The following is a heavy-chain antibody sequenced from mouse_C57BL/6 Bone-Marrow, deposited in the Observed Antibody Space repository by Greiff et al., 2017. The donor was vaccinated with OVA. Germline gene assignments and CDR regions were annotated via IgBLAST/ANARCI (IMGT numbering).Heavy chain of an antibody. J-gene: IGHJ4*01. Sequence: VQLQQSGPELVKPGASVKISCKASGYTFTDYYMNWVKQSHGKSLEWIGDINPNNGGTSYNQKFKGKATLTVDKSSSTAYMELRSLTSEDSAVYYCARGRLRKGNAMDYWGQGTSVTVSS. V-gene: IGHV1-26*01. D-gene: IGHD2-4*01. CDR2: INPNNGGT. CDR3: ARGRLRKGNAMDY. CDR1: GYTFTDYY.